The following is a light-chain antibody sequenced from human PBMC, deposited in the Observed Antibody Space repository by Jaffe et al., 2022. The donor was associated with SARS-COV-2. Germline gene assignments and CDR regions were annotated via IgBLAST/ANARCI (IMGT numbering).Light chain of an antibody. CDR3: AAWDDSLSGWV. J-gene: IGLJ3*02. Sequence: QSVLTQPPSASGTPGQRVTISCSGSSSNIENTYLHWYQQLPGTAPKLLIYRNNQRPSGVPDRFSGSKSGTSASLAISGLRSEDEADYYCAAWDDSLSGWVFGGGTKLTVL. CDR2: RNN. CDR1: SSNIENTY. V-gene: IGLV1-47*01.